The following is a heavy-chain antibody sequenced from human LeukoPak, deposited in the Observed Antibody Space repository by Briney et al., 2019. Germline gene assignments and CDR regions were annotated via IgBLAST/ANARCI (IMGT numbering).Heavy chain of an antibody. CDR2: IIPIFGTA. V-gene: IGHV1-69*05. CDR3: ARNYCSSTSCYMPDDY. J-gene: IGHJ4*02. Sequence: SVKVSCKASGGTFSSYAISWVRQAPGQGLEWMGGIIPIFGTANYAQKFQGRVTMTRDTSTSTVYMELSSLRSEDTAVYYCARNYCSSTSCYMPDDYWGQGTLVTVSS. CDR1: GGTFSSYA. D-gene: IGHD2-2*01.